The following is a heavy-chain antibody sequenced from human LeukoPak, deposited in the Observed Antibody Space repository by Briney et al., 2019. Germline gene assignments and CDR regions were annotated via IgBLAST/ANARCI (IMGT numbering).Heavy chain of an antibody. CDR2: MKLDGSEE. V-gene: IGHV3-7*01. J-gene: IGHJ5*02. CDR1: GFTFRSYW. CDR3: PRWARYCIRGSCYSWFDP. Sequence: GGSLRLSCAASGFTFRSYWMSWVRQAPGKGLEWVANMKLDGSEEYYVDSVKGRFTISSDNAKNSLYLQMNSLRVDDTAVYYCPRWARYCIRGSCYSWFDPWGQGTLVTVSS. D-gene: IGHD2-15*01.